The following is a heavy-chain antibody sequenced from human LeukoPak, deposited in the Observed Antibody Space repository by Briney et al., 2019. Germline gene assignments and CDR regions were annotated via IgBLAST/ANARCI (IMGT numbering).Heavy chain of an antibody. CDR2: FNAGNGNT. CDR3: ARDLPFPFGEPHFDY. D-gene: IGHD3-10*01. Sequence: GASVKVSCKASGYTFTSYAMHWVRQAPGQRLEWMGWFNAGNGNTKYSQKFQGRVTITRDTSASTAYMELSSLRSEDTAVYYCARDLPFPFGEPHFDYWGQGTLVTVSS. J-gene: IGHJ4*02. V-gene: IGHV1-3*01. CDR1: GYTFTSYA.